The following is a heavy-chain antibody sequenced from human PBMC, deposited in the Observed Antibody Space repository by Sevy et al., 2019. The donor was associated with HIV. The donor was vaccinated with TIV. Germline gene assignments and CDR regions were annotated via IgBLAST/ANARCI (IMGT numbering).Heavy chain of an antibody. CDR1: GFSFSNYW. D-gene: IGHD2-2*01. V-gene: IGHV3-7*03. Sequence: GGSLRLSCTASGFSFSNYWMSWVRQAPGKGLEWVANIKRDGSERYYVASAKGRFTISRDNAKTSLYLQMHSLRAEDTAVYYCARDCSSASCLWGLDVWGQGTTVTVSS. CDR2: IKRDGSER. CDR3: ARDCSSASCLWGLDV. J-gene: IGHJ6*02.